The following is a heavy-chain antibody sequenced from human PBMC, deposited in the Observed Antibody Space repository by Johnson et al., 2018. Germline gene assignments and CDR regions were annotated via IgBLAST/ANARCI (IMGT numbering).Heavy chain of an antibody. CDR1: GFIFSSYA. J-gene: IGHJ3*02. D-gene: IGHD1-14*01. Sequence: QVQLVQSGGGGVQPGRSLRLSCAASGFIFSSYAMHWVRQAPGKGLEWVEIIAYDGSFKDYADSVKGRYSISRDNSKNTLYLQMNSRRVEETAVYYCAKEWGAATAPEHDDAFDIWGQGTLVTVSS. V-gene: IGHV3-30*18. CDR3: AKEWGAATAPEHDDAFDI. CDR2: IAYDGSFK.